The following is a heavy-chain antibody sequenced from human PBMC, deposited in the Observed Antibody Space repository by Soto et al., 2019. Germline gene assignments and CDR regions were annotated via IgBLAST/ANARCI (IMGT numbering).Heavy chain of an antibody. V-gene: IGHV3-23*01. CDR2: ISGSGGST. CDR3: VKDTYYYDSSGYYIFDY. J-gene: IGHJ4*02. D-gene: IGHD3-22*01. Sequence: GGSLRLSCAASGFTFSSYAMSWVRQAPGKGLEWVSAISGSGGSTYYADSVKGRFTISRDNSKNTLYLQMNSLRAEDTAVYYYVKDTYYYDSSGYYIFDYWGQGALVTVSS. CDR1: GFTFSSYA.